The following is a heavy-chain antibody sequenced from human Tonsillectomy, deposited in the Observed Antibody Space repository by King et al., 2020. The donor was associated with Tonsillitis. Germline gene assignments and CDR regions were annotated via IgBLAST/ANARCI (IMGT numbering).Heavy chain of an antibody. Sequence: LQLQESGPGLVKPSETLSLTCTVSVGSISSSTYYWAWIRQTPGKGLEWIGSIYYSGSTYYNPSLKSRATISVDTSKNQFSLQRSSVTAADTAGDYCARQYYDVSSAYYVDWFDPWGQGTLVTVSS. CDR1: VGSISSSTYY. J-gene: IGHJ5*02. V-gene: IGHV4-39*01. D-gene: IGHD3-22*01. CDR2: IYYSGST. CDR3: ARQYYDVSSAYYVDWFDP.